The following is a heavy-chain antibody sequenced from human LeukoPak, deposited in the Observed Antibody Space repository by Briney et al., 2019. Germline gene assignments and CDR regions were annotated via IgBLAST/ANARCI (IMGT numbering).Heavy chain of an antibody. D-gene: IGHD6-13*01. CDR1: GGSISSHY. CDR2: IYYSGST. CDR3: ARVSYSSSYYFDY. V-gene: IGHV4-59*11. Sequence: PSETLSLTCTVSGGSISSHYWSWIRQPPGKGLEWNGYIYYSGSTNYNPSLKSRVTISVDTSKNQFSLKLSSVTAADTAVYYCARVSYSSSYYFDYWGQGTLVTVSS. J-gene: IGHJ4*02.